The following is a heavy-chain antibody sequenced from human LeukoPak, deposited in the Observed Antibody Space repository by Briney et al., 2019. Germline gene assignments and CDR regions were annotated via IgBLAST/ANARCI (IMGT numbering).Heavy chain of an antibody. CDR1: GFTFSSYA. J-gene: IGHJ6*02. CDR2: ISGSGGST. CDR3: VKASRPGGYYYYGMDV. V-gene: IGHV3-23*01. D-gene: IGHD6-6*01. Sequence: GGSLRLSCAASGFTFSSYAISWVRQAPGKGLEWVSAISGSGGSTCYADSVKGRFTISRDNSKNTLYLQMNSLRAEDTAVYYCVKASRPGGYYYYGMDVWGQGTTVTVSS.